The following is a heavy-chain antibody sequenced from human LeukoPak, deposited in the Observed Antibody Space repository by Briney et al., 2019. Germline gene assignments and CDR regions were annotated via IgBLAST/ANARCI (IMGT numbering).Heavy chain of an antibody. Sequence: GGSLRLSCAASGFTFSSYAMNWVRQALGKGLEWVSSISSSSSYIYYADSVKGRFTISRDNAKNSLYLQMNSLRAEDTAVYYCARGTQDYGGIDYGMDVWGQGTTVTVSS. V-gene: IGHV3-21*01. CDR2: ISSSSSYI. J-gene: IGHJ6*02. CDR1: GFTFSSYA. CDR3: ARGTQDYGGIDYGMDV. D-gene: IGHD4-23*01.